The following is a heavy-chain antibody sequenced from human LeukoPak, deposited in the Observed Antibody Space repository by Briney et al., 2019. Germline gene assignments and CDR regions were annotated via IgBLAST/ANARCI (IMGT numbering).Heavy chain of an antibody. CDR2: IHYSGTT. CDR1: GGSTSSTYF. V-gene: IGHV4-39*01. CDR3: ARLGYCSGGSCQHDF. J-gene: IGHJ4*02. Sequence: SETLSLTCTVSGGSTSSTYFWAWIRQPPGKGLEWIATIHYSGTTYYKPSLRSRVTISVDTSANQFSLKLTSVTAADTAVYFCARLGYCSGGSCQHDFWGQGTLVTVSS. D-gene: IGHD2-15*01.